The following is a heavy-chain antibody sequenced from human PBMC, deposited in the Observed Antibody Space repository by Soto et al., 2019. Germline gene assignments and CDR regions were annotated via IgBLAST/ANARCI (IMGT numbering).Heavy chain of an antibody. CDR3: ARWDGYADL. V-gene: IGHV3-23*01. J-gene: IGHJ4*02. CDR1: GFSVSTYS. D-gene: IGHD1-1*01. Sequence: HPGGSLRLSCAASGFSVSTYSFAWVRQTPAKGLAWVSGISVSGDTTFYIDSVRGRFTISRDTSKNTLDLQMHSLRVEDSAVYFCARWDGYADLWGLGTLVTVSS. CDR2: ISVSGDTT.